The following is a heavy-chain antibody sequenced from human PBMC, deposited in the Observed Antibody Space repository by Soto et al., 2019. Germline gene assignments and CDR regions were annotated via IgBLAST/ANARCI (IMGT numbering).Heavy chain of an antibody. CDR1: GFTFSSYS. D-gene: IGHD3-10*01. V-gene: IGHV3-48*02. CDR3: AREVGRHYYGSGRFGS. J-gene: IGHJ4*02. CDR2: ISSSSSTI. Sequence: GGSLRLSCAASGFTFSSYSMNWVRQAPGKGLEWVSYISSSSSTIYYADSVKGRFTISRDNAKNSLYLQMNSLRDEDTAVYYCAREVGRHYYGSGRFGSWGQGTLVTLP.